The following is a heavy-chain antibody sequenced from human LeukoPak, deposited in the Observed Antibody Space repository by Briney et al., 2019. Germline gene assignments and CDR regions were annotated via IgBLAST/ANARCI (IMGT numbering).Heavy chain of an antibody. V-gene: IGHV3-23*01. Sequence: GGSLRLPCAASRFTFSRYAMNWVRQAPGKGLEWVSAISGSGGSTYYADSVKGRFTISRDNSKNTLYLQMNSLRVEDTAVYYCAKNPQYYYDSSGFFEYWGQGTLVTVSS. CDR3: AKNPQYYYDSSGFFEY. CDR2: ISGSGGST. J-gene: IGHJ4*02. CDR1: RFTFSRYA. D-gene: IGHD3-22*01.